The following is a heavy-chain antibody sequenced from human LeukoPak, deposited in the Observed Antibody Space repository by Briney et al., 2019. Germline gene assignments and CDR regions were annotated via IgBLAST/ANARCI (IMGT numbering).Heavy chain of an antibody. D-gene: IGHD6-19*01. CDR3: ARDPDSSGWYDY. V-gene: IGHV3-11*01. J-gene: IGHJ4*02. Sequence: PGGSVRFSCAASGFTFSDYYMSWIRQAPGKGLEWVSYISSSGSTIYYADSVKGRFTISRDNAKNSLYLQMNSLRAEDTAVYYCARDPDSSGWYDYWGQGTLVTVSS. CDR2: ISSSGSTI. CDR1: GFTFSDYY.